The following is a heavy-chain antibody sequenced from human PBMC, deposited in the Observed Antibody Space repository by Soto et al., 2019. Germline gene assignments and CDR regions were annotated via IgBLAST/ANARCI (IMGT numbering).Heavy chain of an antibody. J-gene: IGHJ3*02. Sequence: SVKVSCKASGGTFSSYAISWVRQAPGQGLEWMGGIIPIFGTANYAQKFQGRVTITADESTSTAYMELSSLRSEDTAVYYCARESRVTVTTDDAFDICSQGTIVTVSS. CDR3: ARESRVTVTTDDAFDI. D-gene: IGHD4-17*01. V-gene: IGHV1-69*13. CDR2: IIPIFGTA. CDR1: GGTFSSYA.